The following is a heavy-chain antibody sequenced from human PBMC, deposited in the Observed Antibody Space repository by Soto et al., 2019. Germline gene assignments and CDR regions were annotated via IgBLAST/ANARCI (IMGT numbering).Heavy chain of an antibody. J-gene: IGHJ5*02. CDR3: AGKPRVTTLWNWFDP. CDR1: GGSISRSNW. CDR2: IYHSGST. D-gene: IGHD4-17*01. Sequence: SETLSLTCVVSGGSISRSNWWSWVRQPPGKGLEWIGEIYHSGSTNYNPSLNSRVTISVDKSKNQFSLKLSSVTAADTAVYYWAGKPRVTTLWNWFDPWGQGTLATVPS. V-gene: IGHV4-4*02.